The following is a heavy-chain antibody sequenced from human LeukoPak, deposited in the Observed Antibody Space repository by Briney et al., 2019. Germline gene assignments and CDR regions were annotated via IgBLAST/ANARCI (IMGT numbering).Heavy chain of an antibody. V-gene: IGHV3-74*01. J-gene: IGHJ6*03. CDR1: GFSFSTSW. CDR3: AKTSLSDPSGHYYYMDV. CDR2: INGDGSDP. D-gene: IGHD3-3*01. Sequence: GGSLRLSCAASGFSFSTSWMYWLRQAPGKGLVWVSRINGDGSDPSYADSVKARFTISRDNSQNTVSLQLNNLRIEDTALYYCAKTSLSDPSGHYYYMDVWGKGTTVTVSS.